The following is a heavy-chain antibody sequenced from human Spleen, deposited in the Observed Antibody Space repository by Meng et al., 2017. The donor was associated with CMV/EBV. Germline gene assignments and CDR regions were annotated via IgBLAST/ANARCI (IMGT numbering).Heavy chain of an antibody. CDR2: IYLTGTA. J-gene: IGHJ1*01. CDR3: ATVPRVGDYFQH. Sequence: CTVSGASIDDGDYYWSWIRQPPGKGLEWLGYIYLTGTAHYNPSLDSPVTISVDTSKNQFSLKVTSVTAADTAEYFCATVPRVGDYFQHWGQGTLVTVSS. D-gene: IGHD6-6*01. V-gene: IGHV4-30-4*01. CDR1: GASIDDGDYY.